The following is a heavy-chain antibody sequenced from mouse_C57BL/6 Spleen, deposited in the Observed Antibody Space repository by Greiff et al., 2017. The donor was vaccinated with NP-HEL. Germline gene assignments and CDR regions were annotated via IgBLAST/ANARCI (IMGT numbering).Heavy chain of an antibody. CDR1: GFSFNTYA. D-gene: IGHD1-1*01. CDR2: IRSKSNNYAT. Sequence: EVQLVESGGGLVQPKGSLKLSCAASGFSFNTYAMNWVRQAPGKGLEWVARIRSKSNNYATYYADSVKDRFTISRDDSESMLYLQMNNLKTEDTAMYYCVRQMEYYYGSSYGYYAMDYWGQGTSVTVSS. V-gene: IGHV10-1*01. CDR3: VRQMEYYYGSSYGYYAMDY. J-gene: IGHJ4*01.